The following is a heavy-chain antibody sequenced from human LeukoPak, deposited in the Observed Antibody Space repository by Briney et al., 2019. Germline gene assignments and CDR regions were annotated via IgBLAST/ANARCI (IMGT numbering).Heavy chain of an antibody. D-gene: IGHD3-22*01. CDR1: GGSISSISYY. CDR3: TSGDSSGYYYDTAFDI. J-gene: IGHJ3*02. Sequence: SETLSLTCTVSGGSISSISYYWGWIRQPPGKGLEWIGSIYYSGSTYYNPSLKSRVTISVDTSKNQFSLKLSSVTPADTAVYYCTSGDSSGYYYDTAFDIWGQGTMVTVSS. CDR2: IYYSGST. V-gene: IGHV4-39*07.